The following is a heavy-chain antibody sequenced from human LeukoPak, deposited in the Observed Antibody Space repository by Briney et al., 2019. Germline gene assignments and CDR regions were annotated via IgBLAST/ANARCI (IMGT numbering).Heavy chain of an antibody. CDR3: AKGTDIVATMVYYGMDV. V-gene: IGHV3-23*01. CDR1: GFTFSSYA. J-gene: IGHJ6*02. CDR2: ISGSGGST. D-gene: IGHD5-12*01. Sequence: PGGSLRLSCAASGFTFSSYAMSWVRQAPGKGLEWVSAISGSGGSTYYADSVKGRFTISRDNSKNTLYLQMNSLRAEDTAVYYCAKGTDIVATMVYYGMDVWGQGTTVTVSS.